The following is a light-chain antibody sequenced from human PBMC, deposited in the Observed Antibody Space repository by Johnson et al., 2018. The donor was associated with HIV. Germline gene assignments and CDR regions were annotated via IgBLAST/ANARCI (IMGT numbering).Light chain of an antibody. V-gene: IGLV1-51*02. CDR2: ENN. CDR3: GTWDSSLSVYV. J-gene: IGLJ1*01. CDR1: SSNIGNHY. Sequence: QSVLTQPPSVSAAPGQKVTISCSGSSSNIGNHYVSWYQHLTGTAPKLLIFENNKRPSGIPDRFSGCKSGTSVTLAITGLQTGDEADYYCGTWDSSLSVYVFGTGTKVTVL.